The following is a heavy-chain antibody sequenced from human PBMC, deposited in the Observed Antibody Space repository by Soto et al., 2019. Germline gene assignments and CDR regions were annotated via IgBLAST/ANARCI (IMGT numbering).Heavy chain of an antibody. CDR1: GFTFSSYG. CDR2: IWYDGSNK. J-gene: IGHJ4*02. Sequence: QVQLVESGGGVVQPGRSLRLSCAASGFTFSSYGMHWVRQAPGKGLEWVAVIWYDGSNKYYADSVKGRFTISRDNSKNTLYLQINSLRAEDTAVYYCARVRGTYYYDSSGYYPIDYWGQGTLVTVSS. D-gene: IGHD3-22*01. V-gene: IGHV3-33*01. CDR3: ARVRGTYYYDSSGYYPIDY.